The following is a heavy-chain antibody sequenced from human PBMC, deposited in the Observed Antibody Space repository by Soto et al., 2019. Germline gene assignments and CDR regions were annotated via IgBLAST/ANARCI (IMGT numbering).Heavy chain of an antibody. CDR1: GFTFGSYG. Sequence: GGSLRLSCEVSGFTFGSYGMSWVRQAPDKGLEWVSTIGIGADTYYADSVKGRFTTSRDNSKNTLFLQMNSLRAEDTALYFCAKDGTTAGIHYFGMDVWGQGTTVTVS. CDR2: IGIGADT. J-gene: IGHJ6*02. D-gene: IGHD2-2*02. V-gene: IGHV3-23*01. CDR3: AKDGTTAGIHYFGMDV.